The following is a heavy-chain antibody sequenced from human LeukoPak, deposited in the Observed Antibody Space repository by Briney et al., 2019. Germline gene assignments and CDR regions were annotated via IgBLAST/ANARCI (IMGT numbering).Heavy chain of an antibody. CDR1: GGSISSYY. D-gene: IGHD6-13*01. J-gene: IGHJ4*02. V-gene: IGHV4-59*01. Sequence: PSETLSLTCTVSGGSISSYYWSWIRQPPGKGLEWIGYIYYSGSTNYNPSLKSRVTISVDTSKNRFSLKLSSVTAADTAVYYCASSAKYSSSWYYFHFWGQGTLVTVSS. CDR2: IYYSGST. CDR3: ASSAKYSSSWYYFHF.